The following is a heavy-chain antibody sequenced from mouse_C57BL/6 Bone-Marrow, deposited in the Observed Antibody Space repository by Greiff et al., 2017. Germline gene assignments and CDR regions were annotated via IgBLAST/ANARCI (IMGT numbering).Heavy chain of an antibody. Sequence: QVQLKESGAELVKPGASVKISCKASGYAFSSYWMNWVKQRPGKGLEWIGQIYPGDGDTNYNGKFKGKATLTADKSSSTAYMQLSSLTSEDSAVYFCARHYGSSSFAYWGQGTLVTVSA. CDR2: IYPGDGDT. D-gene: IGHD1-1*01. J-gene: IGHJ3*01. V-gene: IGHV1-80*01. CDR3: ARHYGSSSFAY. CDR1: GYAFSSYW.